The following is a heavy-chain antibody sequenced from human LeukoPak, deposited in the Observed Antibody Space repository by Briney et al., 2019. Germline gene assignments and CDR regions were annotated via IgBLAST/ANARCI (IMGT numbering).Heavy chain of an antibody. D-gene: IGHD6-6*01. V-gene: IGHV3-7*01. CDR3: AHSRSIANFDY. CDR1: GFTFSSYW. J-gene: IGHJ4*02. Sequence: GGSLRLSCAASGFTFSSYWMSWVRQAPGKGLEWVANIKQDGSEKYYVDSVKGRFTISRDNAKNSLYLQMNSLRAEDTAVYYCAHSRSIANFDYWGQGTLVTVSS. CDR2: IKQDGSEK.